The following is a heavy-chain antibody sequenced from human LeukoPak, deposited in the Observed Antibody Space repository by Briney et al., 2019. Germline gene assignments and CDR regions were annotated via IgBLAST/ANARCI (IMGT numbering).Heavy chain of an antibody. J-gene: IGHJ5*01. CDR3: ARESDSSGWYDS. CDR1: GFSFDDYA. CDR2: ISGDGGST. D-gene: IGHD3-22*01. V-gene: IGHV3-43*02. Sequence: PGGSLRLSCAAPGFSFDDYAIHWVRQAPGKGLECVSLISGDGGSTFYADSVKGRFTISRDNSKNSLYLQMSSLRSEDTALYYCARESDSSGWYDSWGQGTLVTVSS.